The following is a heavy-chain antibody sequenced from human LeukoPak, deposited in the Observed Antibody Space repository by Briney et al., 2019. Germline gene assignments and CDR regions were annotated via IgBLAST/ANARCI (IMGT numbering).Heavy chain of an antibody. CDR1: GYTFDDYA. V-gene: IGHV3-9*01. CDR3: AKGHTYGLGESYLDF. Sequence: GGSLRLSCEASGYTFDDYAMHWVRQAPGKGLEWVSTISWNSGSIGYADSVKGRFTISRDNGKNSLYLQMNSLRTEDTALYYCAKGHTYGLGESYLDFWGQGTLVSVSS. CDR2: ISWNSGSI. J-gene: IGHJ4*02. D-gene: IGHD5-18*01.